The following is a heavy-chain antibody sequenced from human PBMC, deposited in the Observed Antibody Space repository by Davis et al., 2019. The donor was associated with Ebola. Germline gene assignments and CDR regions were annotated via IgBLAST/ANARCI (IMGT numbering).Heavy chain of an antibody. Sequence: SETLSLTCAVYGGSFSGYYWSWIRQPPGKGLEWIGEINHSGSTNYNPSLKSRVTISVDTSKNQFSLKLSSVTAADTAVYYCAREFGGSYYGNYWGQGTLVTVSS. CDR2: INHSGST. D-gene: IGHD1-26*01. CDR1: GGSFSGYY. V-gene: IGHV4-34*01. CDR3: AREFGGSYYGNY. J-gene: IGHJ4*02.